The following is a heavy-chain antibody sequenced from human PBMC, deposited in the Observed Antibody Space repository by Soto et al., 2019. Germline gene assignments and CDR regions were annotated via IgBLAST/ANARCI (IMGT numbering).Heavy chain of an antibody. J-gene: IGHJ4*02. Sequence: GGSLRLSCAASGFTVSSNYMSWVRQAPGKGLEWVSLIYSSGSTYYADSVKGRFTITRDNSKNTLYLQMNSLRAEDTAVYYCARQSIEARLFDYWGQGTLVTVSS. V-gene: IGHV3-66*04. CDR2: IYSSGST. D-gene: IGHD6-6*01. CDR3: ARQSIEARLFDY. CDR1: GFTVSSNY.